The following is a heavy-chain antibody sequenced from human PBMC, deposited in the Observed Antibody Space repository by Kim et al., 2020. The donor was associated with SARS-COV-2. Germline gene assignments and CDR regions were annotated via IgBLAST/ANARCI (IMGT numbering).Heavy chain of an antibody. V-gene: IGHV3-9*01. CDR2: ISWNSGSI. Sequence: SLRLSCAASGFTFDDYAMHWVRQAPGKGLEWVSGISWNSGSIGYADSVKGRFTISRDNAKNSLYLQMNSLRAEDTALYYCAKEGFYCSGGSCLDYWGQGTLVTVSS. CDR1: GFTFDDYA. D-gene: IGHD2-15*01. J-gene: IGHJ4*02. CDR3: AKEGFYCSGGSCLDY.